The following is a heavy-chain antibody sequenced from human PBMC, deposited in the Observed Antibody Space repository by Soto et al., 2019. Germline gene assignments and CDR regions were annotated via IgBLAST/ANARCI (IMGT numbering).Heavy chain of an antibody. Sequence: QVQLVESGGGVVQPGRSLRLSCAASGFTFSSSGMHWVRQAPGKGLEWVAVTSYDGSSGYYADSVRGRFTISSDNSKIPLALQMTILRAEAPAVYYCAKPPTAVAGSFVYWRPGTLVTVSS. CDR1: GFTFSSSG. D-gene: IGHD6-19*01. CDR2: TSYDGSSG. J-gene: IGHJ4*01. V-gene: IGHV3-30*18. CDR3: AKPPTAVAGSFVY.